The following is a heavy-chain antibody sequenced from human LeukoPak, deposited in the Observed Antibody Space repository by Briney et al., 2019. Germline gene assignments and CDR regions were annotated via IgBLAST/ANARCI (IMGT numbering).Heavy chain of an antibody. CDR2: IYYSGIT. CDR1: GGSIRSYY. V-gene: IGHV4-59*13. D-gene: IGHD3-22*01. CDR3: ARGQSSGYYFLNWFDP. J-gene: IGHJ5*02. Sequence: PSETLSLTCTVSGGSIRSYYWSWIAQPPGKGLEGRGYIYYSGITKYNPSLTSRVTISVDTSKNQFSLKLSSVTAADTAVYYCARGQSSGYYFLNWFDPWGQGTLVTVSS.